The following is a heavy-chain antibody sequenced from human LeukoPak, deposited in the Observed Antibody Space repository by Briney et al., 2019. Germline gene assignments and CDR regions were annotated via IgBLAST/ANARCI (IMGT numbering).Heavy chain of an antibody. J-gene: IGHJ6*03. V-gene: IGHV4-34*01. CDR3: ARGPSHETMVVTPGSLYYNYMDV. Sequence: SDTLSLTCAVYGESFSGYYWSGIRQPPGKGLEGIGEINHSGSTNYNPSLKSRVPISVDPPKNQFSLKLSSVTAADTAVYYCARGPSHETMVVTPGSLYYNYMDVWGKGTTVTVSS. D-gene: IGHD4-23*01. CDR2: INHSGST. CDR1: GESFSGYY.